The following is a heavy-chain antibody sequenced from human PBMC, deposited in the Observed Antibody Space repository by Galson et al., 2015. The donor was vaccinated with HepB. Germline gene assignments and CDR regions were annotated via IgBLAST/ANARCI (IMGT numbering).Heavy chain of an antibody. CDR2: ISYDGSNK. V-gene: IGHV3-30*04. Sequence: SLRLSCAASGFTFSSYAMHWVRQAPGKGLEWVAVISYDGSNKYYADSVKGRFTISRDNSKNTLYLQVNSLRAEDTAVYYCARDWYDSSGYYLLSYWGQGTLVTVSS. J-gene: IGHJ4*02. CDR3: ARDWYDSSGYYLLSY. CDR1: GFTFSSYA. D-gene: IGHD3-22*01.